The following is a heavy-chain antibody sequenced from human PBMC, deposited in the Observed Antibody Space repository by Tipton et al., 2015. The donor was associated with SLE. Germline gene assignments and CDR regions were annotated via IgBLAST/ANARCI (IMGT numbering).Heavy chain of an antibody. J-gene: IGHJ6*02. CDR1: GFTVSTKY. CDR3: ARDLGHIGMDV. Sequence: SLRLSCAASGFTVSTKYMSWVRQAPGKGLEWVSVIYSDGSVYYADSVTGRFIISRDSFKNTLYLQMNSLRAEDTAVYYCARDLGHIGMDVWGQGTTVTVS. V-gene: IGHV3-66*01. D-gene: IGHD2-21*01. CDR2: IYSDGSV.